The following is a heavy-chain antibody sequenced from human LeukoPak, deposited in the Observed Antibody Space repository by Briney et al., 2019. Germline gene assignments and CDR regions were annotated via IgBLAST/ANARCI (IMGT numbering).Heavy chain of an antibody. D-gene: IGHD4-23*01. V-gene: IGHV3-21*05. CDR3: VSGTVALDY. CDR1: GFTFSSYS. J-gene: IGHJ4*02. Sequence: GGSLRLSCAASGFTFSSYSMNWVRQAPGKGLEWVSYISSSSSYIYYADSVKGLFTISRDNAKNSLYLQMNSLRAEDTAVYYCVSGTVALDYWGQGTLVTVSS. CDR2: ISSSSSYI.